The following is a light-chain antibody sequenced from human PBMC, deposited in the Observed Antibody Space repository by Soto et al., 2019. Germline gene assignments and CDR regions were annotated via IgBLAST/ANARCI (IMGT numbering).Light chain of an antibody. J-gene: IGLJ3*02. Sequence: QSALTQPASVSGSPGQSITISCTGTSSDVGSYNLVSWYQQHPGKAPKLMIYEGSNRPSGVSNRFSGSKSGNTASLTISGLQAEDEADYYCSSYTSTSTLAVFGGGTKVTVL. CDR3: SSYTSTSTLAV. CDR2: EGS. CDR1: SSDVGSYNL. V-gene: IGLV2-14*02.